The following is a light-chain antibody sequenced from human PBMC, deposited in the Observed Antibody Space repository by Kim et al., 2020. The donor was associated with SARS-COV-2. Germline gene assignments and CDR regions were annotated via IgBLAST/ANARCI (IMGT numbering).Light chain of an antibody. Sequence: ALVGDRVTITCRASHAISHYLAWYQQKPGKVPKLRIYAASTLQSGVPSRFSGSGSGTDFTLTISSLQPEDVATYYCQKYDIAPWTFGQGTKVDIK. CDR1: HAISHY. V-gene: IGKV1-27*01. CDR3: QKYDIAPWT. J-gene: IGKJ1*01. CDR2: AAS.